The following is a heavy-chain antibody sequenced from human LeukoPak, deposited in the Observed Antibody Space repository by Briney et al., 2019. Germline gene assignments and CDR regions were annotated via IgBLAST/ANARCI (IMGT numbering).Heavy chain of an antibody. CDR1: GGSISNVGYY. V-gene: IGHV4-61*08. CDR2: IYHSGST. J-gene: IGHJ3*02. CDR3: AREAYDILTEPYHAFDI. Sequence: PSQTLSLTCTVSGGSISNVGYYWSWIRQPPGKGLEWIGYIYHSGSTYYNPSLKSRVTISVDTSKNQFSLKLSSVTAADTAVYYCAREAYDILTEPYHAFDIWGQGTMVTVSS. D-gene: IGHD3-9*01.